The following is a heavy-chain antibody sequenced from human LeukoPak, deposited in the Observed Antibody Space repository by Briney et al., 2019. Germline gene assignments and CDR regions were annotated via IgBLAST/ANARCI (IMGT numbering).Heavy chain of an antibody. Sequence: ASVKVSCKASGYTFTSYGISWVRQAPGQGLEWMGWISAYNGNTNYAQKLQGRVTMTTDTSTSTAYMELRSLRSDDTAVYYCARFLILDFWSGYYTGDHLFFDYWGQGTLVTVSS. CDR2: ISAYNGNT. CDR1: GYTFTSYG. V-gene: IGHV1-18*01. CDR3: ARFLILDFWSGYYTGDHLFFDY. J-gene: IGHJ4*02. D-gene: IGHD3-3*01.